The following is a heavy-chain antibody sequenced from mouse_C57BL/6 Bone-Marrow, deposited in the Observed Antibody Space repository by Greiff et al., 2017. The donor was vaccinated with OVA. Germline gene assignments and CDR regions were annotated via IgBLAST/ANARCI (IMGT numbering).Heavy chain of an antibody. V-gene: IGHV1-19*01. CDR1: GYTFTDYY. D-gene: IGHD1-1*01. CDR3: ARSGYYYGSRFDY. J-gene: IGHJ2*01. CDR2: INPYNGGT. Sequence: EVQLQESGPVLVKPGASVKMSCKASGYTFTDYYMNWVKQSHGKSLEWIGVINPYNGGTSYNQKFKGKATLTVDKSASTAYMELNSLTSEDSAVYYCARSGYYYGSRFDYWGQGTTLTVSS.